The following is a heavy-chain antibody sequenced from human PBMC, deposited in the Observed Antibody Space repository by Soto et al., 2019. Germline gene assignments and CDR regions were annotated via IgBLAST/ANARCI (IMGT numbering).Heavy chain of an antibody. Sequence: PGGSLRLSCAASGFTFSDHYMDWVRQAPGKGLEWVGRIRNKANFYTTEYAASVKGGFTISRDDSRNSLYLQMNSLKIEDTAVYYCARDVGVTWLDYWGQGILVTVSS. V-gene: IGHV3-72*01. CDR3: ARDVGVTWLDY. D-gene: IGHD1-26*01. J-gene: IGHJ4*02. CDR1: GFTFSDHY. CDR2: IRNKANFYTT.